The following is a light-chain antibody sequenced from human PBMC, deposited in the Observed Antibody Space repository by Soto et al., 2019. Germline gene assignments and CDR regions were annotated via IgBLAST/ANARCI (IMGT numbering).Light chain of an antibody. CDR1: QSISSSY. V-gene: IGKV3-20*01. Sequence: EIVLTQSPGTLSLSPGERTTLSCRASQSISSSYLAWYQQKPGQAPRLLVYGASSRATCIPDRFSASSSVTLLTLTISRLEPDVFSFYYYQHYSTLFWTLGQATNVXIK. CDR2: GAS. CDR3: QHYSTLFWT. J-gene: IGKJ1*01.